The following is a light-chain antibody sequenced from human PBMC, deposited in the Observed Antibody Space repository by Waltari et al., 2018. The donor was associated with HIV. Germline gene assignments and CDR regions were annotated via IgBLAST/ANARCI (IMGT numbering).Light chain of an antibody. V-gene: IGLV3-19*01. J-gene: IGLJ3*02. CDR1: SLRSYY. CDR2: DKN. Sequence: ADSGPLGQTVRITCQGDSLRSYYASWYQQKPGQAPVLVIYDKNNRPSGIPDRFSGSSSGNTASLTITGAQAEDEADYYCNSRDSSGNHWVFGGGTKLTVL. CDR3: NSRDSSGNHWV.